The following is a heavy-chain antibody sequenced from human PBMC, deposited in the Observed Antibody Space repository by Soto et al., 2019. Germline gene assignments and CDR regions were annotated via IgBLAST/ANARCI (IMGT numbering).Heavy chain of an antibody. CDR2: INPNSGGT. V-gene: IGHV1-2*02. J-gene: IGHJ4*02. CDR3: ARARIAVAGTSPTGFDY. CDR1: GYTFTGYY. Sequence: AAVKVSFKASGYTFTGYYMHWVRQAPGQGLEWMGWINPNSGGTNYAQKFQGRVTMTRDTSISTAYMELSRQRSDETAVYYCARARIAVAGTSPTGFDYWGQGTLVTVSS. D-gene: IGHD6-19*01.